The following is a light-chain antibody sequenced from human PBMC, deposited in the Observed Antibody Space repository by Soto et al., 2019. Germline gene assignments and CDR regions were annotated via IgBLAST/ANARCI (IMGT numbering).Light chain of an antibody. V-gene: IGLV1-44*01. CDR1: SSSIGSNT. J-gene: IGLJ2*01. Sequence: QSVLTQPPSASGTPGQRVTISCSGSSSSIGSNTVNWYQQLPGTAPKLLIYGHNQRPSGVPDRFSGSRSGTSASLAISGLQSEDEAYYYCAAWDDSLNGRVFGGGTKLTVL. CDR2: GHN. CDR3: AAWDDSLNGRV.